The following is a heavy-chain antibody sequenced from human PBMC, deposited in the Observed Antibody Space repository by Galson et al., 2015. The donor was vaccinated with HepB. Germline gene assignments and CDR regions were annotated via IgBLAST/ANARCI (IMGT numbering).Heavy chain of an antibody. V-gene: IGHV1-8*01. Sequence: SVKVSCKASGCTFTSYDINWVRQATGQGLEWMGWMNPNSGNTGYAQKFQGRVTMTRNTSISTAYMELSSLRSEDTAVYYCARLKGVPRYTRGRDPWGQGTLVTVSS. D-gene: IGHD2-2*02. CDR3: ARLKGVPRYTRGRDP. CDR1: GCTFTSYD. J-gene: IGHJ5*02. CDR2: MNPNSGNT.